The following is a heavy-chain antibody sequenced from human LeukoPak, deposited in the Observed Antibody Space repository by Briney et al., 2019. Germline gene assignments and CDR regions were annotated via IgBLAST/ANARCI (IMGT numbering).Heavy chain of an antibody. CDR3: VREDGGPNWFDP. J-gene: IGHJ5*02. Sequence: PSETLSLTCAVSGGSISSSNWWSWVRQPPGKGLEWIGEIYHSGSTNYNPSLKSRVTISVDKSKNQFSLKLSSVTAADTAVYYCVREDGGPNWFDPWGQGTLVTVSS. CDR1: GGSISSSNW. CDR2: IYHSGST. V-gene: IGHV4-4*02. D-gene: IGHD4-23*01.